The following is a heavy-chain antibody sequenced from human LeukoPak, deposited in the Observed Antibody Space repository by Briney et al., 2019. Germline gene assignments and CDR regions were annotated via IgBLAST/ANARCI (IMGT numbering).Heavy chain of an antibody. CDR1: GFTFSSYA. D-gene: IGHD1-26*01. Sequence: GGSLRLSCAASGFTFSSYAMSWVRQVPGRGLEWVSTISGSGDSTYYADSVKGRFTIFRDNSKNTLYLQMNSLRAADTAVYYCAKEGLVNFYYFDYWGQGTLVTVSS. CDR2: ISGSGDST. CDR3: AKEGLVNFYYFDY. J-gene: IGHJ4*02. V-gene: IGHV3-23*01.